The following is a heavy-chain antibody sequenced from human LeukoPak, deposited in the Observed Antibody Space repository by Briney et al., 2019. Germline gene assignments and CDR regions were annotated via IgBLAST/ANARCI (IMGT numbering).Heavy chain of an antibody. CDR2: INHSGST. V-gene: IGHV4-34*01. CDR1: GGSFSGYY. D-gene: IGHD3-3*01. Sequence: SETLSLTCAVYGGSFSGYYWSWIRQPPGKGLEWIGEINHSGSTNYNPSLKSRVTISVDTSKNQFSLKLSSVTAADTAVYYCARARERITIFGVVTRYNWFDPWGQGTLVTVSS. CDR3: ARARERITIFGVVTRYNWFDP. J-gene: IGHJ5*02.